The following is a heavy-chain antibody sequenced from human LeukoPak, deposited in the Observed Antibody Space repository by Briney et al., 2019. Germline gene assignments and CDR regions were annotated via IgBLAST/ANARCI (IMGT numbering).Heavy chain of an antibody. Sequence: GGSLRLSCAASGFTFSGSAMHWVRQASGKGLEWVGRIRSKANSYATAYAASVKGRFTISRDDSKNTAYLQMNSLKTEDTAVYYCTRLGYCSSTSCSPLWGRGTLVTVSS. V-gene: IGHV3-73*01. D-gene: IGHD2-2*01. CDR1: GFTFSGSA. J-gene: IGHJ2*01. CDR2: IRSKANSYAT. CDR3: TRLGYCSSTSCSPL.